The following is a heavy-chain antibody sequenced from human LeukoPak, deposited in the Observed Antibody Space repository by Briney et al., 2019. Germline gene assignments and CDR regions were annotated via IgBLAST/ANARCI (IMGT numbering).Heavy chain of an antibody. CDR1: GGSISSYY. CDR3: ARYYYDSSGSDAFDI. CDR2: IYYSGST. D-gene: IGHD3-22*01. J-gene: IGHJ3*02. Sequence: PSETLSLTCTVSGGSISSYYWSWIRQPPGKGLEWNGYIYYSGSTNYNPSLKSRVTISVDTSKNQFSLKLSSVTAADTAVYYCARYYYDSSGSDAFDIWGQGTMVTVSS. V-gene: IGHV4-59*01.